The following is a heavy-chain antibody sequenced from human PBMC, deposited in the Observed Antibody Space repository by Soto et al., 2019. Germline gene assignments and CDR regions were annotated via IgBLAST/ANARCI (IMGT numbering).Heavy chain of an antibody. CDR2: IIPTFGTP. V-gene: IGHV1-69*06. Sequence: QVQLVQSGTVVQRRGSSVKVSCQASGGTFSSHGMAWVRQAPGQGLERMGGIIPTFGTPTDAPQFKGRVTITEDKATNTSYMELSSLRSEDTGVYYCASVHIVQYIDFWGQGTPITVSS. J-gene: IGHJ4*02. CDR1: GGTFSSHG. D-gene: IGHD3-16*02. CDR3: ASVHIVQYIDF.